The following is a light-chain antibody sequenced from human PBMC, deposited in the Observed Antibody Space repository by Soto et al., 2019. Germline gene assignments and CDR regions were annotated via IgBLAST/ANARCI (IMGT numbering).Light chain of an antibody. J-gene: IGLJ3*02. V-gene: IGLV4-60*02. CDR1: SGHSSNI. Sequence: QSVLTQSSSASASLGSSVKLTCTLSSGHSSNIIAWHQQQPGKAPRYLMKLEGSGSYNKGSGVPDRFSGSSSGADRYLTISNLQFDDEADYYCETWDSNTRVFGGGTKLTVL. CDR2: LEGSGSY. CDR3: ETWDSNTRV.